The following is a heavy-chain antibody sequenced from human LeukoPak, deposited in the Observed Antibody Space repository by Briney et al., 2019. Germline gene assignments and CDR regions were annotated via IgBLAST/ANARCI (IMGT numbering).Heavy chain of an antibody. CDR3: ARVNLRGSQYNWFDP. CDR1: GGTLNTHI. V-gene: IGHV1-69*08. D-gene: IGHD1-26*01. CDR2: ITPIIDTT. Sequence: SVKVSCKASGGTLNTHIFTWVRQAPGQGLEWMGRITPIIDTTKYAQKFQGRMTITADKSTSTIYVELSSLRSDDTAVYYCARVNLRGSQYNWFDPRGQGTLVTVSS. J-gene: IGHJ5*02.